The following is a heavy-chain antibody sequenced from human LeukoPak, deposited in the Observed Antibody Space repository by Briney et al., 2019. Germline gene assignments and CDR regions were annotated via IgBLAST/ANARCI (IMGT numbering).Heavy chain of an antibody. J-gene: IGHJ6*03. CDR1: GGSFSGYY. V-gene: IGHV4-34*01. D-gene: IGHD3-10*01. CDR2: IYHSGST. CDR3: AREKRGDRRSGNFLYYYYYMDV. Sequence: SETLSLTCAVYGGSFSGYYWSWIRQPPVKGLEWIGMIYHSGSTYYNPSLKSRVTISVDTSKNQFSLKLTSVTAADTAMYYCAREKRGDRRSGNFLYYYYYMDVWGKGAAVTISS.